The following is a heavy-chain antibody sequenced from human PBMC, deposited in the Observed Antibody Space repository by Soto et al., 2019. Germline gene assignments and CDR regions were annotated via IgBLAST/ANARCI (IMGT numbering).Heavy chain of an antibody. J-gene: IGHJ4*02. CDR3: AKLFKIMITFGGVLDY. D-gene: IGHD3-16*01. V-gene: IGHV3-23*01. Sequence: PGGSLRLSCAASGFTFSSYAMIWVRQAPGKGLEWVSAISGSGGSTYYADSVKGRFTISRDNSKNTLYLQMNSLRAEDTAVYYCAKLFKIMITFGGVLDYWGQGTLVTVSS. CDR2: ISGSGGST. CDR1: GFTFSSYA.